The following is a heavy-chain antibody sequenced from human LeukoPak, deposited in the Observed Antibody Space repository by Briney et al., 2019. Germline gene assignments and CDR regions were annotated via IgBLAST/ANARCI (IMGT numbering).Heavy chain of an antibody. D-gene: IGHD2-2*01. CDR2: ISGSGGNT. CDR3: AKSIVVVPISYYYGMDV. J-gene: IGHJ6*02. CDR1: GFTFSSYA. V-gene: IGHV3-23*01. Sequence: GGSLRLSCAASGFTFSSYAMSWVRQAPGKGLEWVSAISGSGGNTYYADSVKGRFTISRDNSKNTLYLQMNSLRAEDTAVYYCAKSIVVVPISYYYGMDVWGQGTTVTVS.